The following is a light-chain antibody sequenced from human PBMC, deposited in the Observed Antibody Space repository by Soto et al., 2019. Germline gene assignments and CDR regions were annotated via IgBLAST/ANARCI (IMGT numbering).Light chain of an antibody. Sequence: EIVMTQSPATLSVSPGERATVSGSASQSVSSNLAWYQQKPGQAPRLLIYDASSRATGIPDRFSGGGSGTDFTLTISRLEPEDFAVYYCQQFSSYPLTFGGGTKVDLK. CDR2: DAS. J-gene: IGKJ4*01. CDR3: QQFSSYPLT. CDR1: QSVSSN. V-gene: IGKV3-20*01.